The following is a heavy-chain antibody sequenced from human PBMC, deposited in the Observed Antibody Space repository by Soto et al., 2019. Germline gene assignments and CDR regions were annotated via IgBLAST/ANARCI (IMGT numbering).Heavy chain of an antibody. Sequence: QVQLVQSGAEVKKPGASVKVSCKASGYTFTSYYMHWVRQAPGQGLEWMGIINPSGGSTSYAQKFGGGVTRTRDTSTSTVNVGLGGLRSEDTAVYYCARGPGGVVVPAARKTPYYSYYMDAWGKGTTVTVSS. CDR2: INPSGGST. D-gene: IGHD2-2*01. J-gene: IGHJ6*03. V-gene: IGHV1-46*03. CDR3: ARGPGGVVVPAARKTPYYSYYMDA. CDR1: GYTFTSYY.